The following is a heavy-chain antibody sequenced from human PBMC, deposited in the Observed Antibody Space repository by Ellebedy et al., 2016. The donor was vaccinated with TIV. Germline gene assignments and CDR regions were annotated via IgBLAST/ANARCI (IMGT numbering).Heavy chain of an antibody. D-gene: IGHD2-15*01. J-gene: IGHJ6*02. CDR2: ISSSGTTK. CDR1: GFTLGSYW. CDR3: AAAHYYFYGKDV. V-gene: IGHV3-48*04. Sequence: PGGSLRLSCEASGFTLGSYWMSWVRQSPGKGLEWVSYISSSGTTKYYADSVKGRFTISRDNAKNSLYLQMNSLRAEDTAVYYCAAAHYYFYGKDVWGQGTRVTVSS.